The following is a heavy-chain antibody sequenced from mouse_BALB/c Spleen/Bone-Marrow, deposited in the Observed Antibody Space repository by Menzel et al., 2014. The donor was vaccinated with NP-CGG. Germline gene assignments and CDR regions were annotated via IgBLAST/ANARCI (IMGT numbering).Heavy chain of an antibody. CDR3: ASITTVTY. Sequence: EVMLVESGGGLVKPGGSLKLSCAASGFTLSSYGMSWVRQTPEKRLEWVSTISGGGSDTYYLDSVKGRFTISRDNAKNNLHLQMSSLRSEDTALYYCASITTVTYWGQGTLVTVSA. J-gene: IGHJ3*01. V-gene: IGHV5-9-2*01. CDR1: GFTLSSYG. CDR2: ISGGGSDT. D-gene: IGHD1-1*01.